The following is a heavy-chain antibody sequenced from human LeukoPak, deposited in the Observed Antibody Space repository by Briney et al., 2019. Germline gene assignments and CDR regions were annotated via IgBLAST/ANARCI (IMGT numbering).Heavy chain of an antibody. CDR2: VNRDGSET. D-gene: IGHD3-10*01. V-gene: IGHV3-7*01. J-gene: IGHJ6*02. Sequence: GGSLRLSCAASGFALSSHWMTWVRQVPGRGPEWVANVNRDGSETYYLDSVKARFTISRDDAQNSLYLQMNSLRAEDTAVYYCAKNTWKSSDSGRGRMDVWGQGTTVTVSS. CDR3: AKNTWKSSDSGRGRMDV. CDR1: GFALSSHW.